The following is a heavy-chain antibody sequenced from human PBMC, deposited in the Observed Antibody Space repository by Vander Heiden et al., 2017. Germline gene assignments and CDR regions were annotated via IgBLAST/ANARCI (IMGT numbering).Heavy chain of an antibody. Sequence: QVQLVESGGGRVQPGRPLRLSCAASGFSFSTYGMHWVRQAPGKGLEWVAVIANDGGKKYYAESVKGRFTISRDNSKNTLYLQMNSLRADDSAVYSCAKDLTTLTLAMDVWGQGTTVIVSS. D-gene: IGHD1-1*01. J-gene: IGHJ6*02. CDR1: GFSFSTYG. CDR3: AKDLTTLTLAMDV. CDR2: IANDGGKK. V-gene: IGHV3-30*18.